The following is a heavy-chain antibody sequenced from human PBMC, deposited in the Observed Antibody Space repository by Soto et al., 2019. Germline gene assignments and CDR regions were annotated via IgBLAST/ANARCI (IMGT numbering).Heavy chain of an antibody. CDR3: ATIGYSNYDYYGMDV. CDR1: GYTFTSYD. CDR2: MNPNSGNT. Sequence: WASVKVSCKASGYTFTSYDINWVRQATGQGLEWMGWMNPNSGNTGYAQKFQGRVTMTRNTSISTAYMELSSLRSEDTAVYYCATIGYSNYDYYGMDVWGQGTTVTVSS. J-gene: IGHJ6*02. D-gene: IGHD4-4*01. V-gene: IGHV1-8*01.